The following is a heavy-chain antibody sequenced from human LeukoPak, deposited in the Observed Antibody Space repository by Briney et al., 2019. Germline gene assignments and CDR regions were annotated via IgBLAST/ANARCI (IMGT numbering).Heavy chain of an antibody. CDR3: ARDINRQDGEIDY. CDR1: GFTFSSYA. V-gene: IGHV3-30-3*01. CDR2: ISYDGSNK. J-gene: IGHJ4*02. Sequence: GGSLTLSCAPSGFTFSSYAMHWVRQAPGKGLEWVAVISYDGSNKYYADSVKGRFTISRDNSKNTLYLQMNSLRAEDTAVYYCARDINRQDGEIDYWGQGTLVTVPS. D-gene: IGHD3-10*01.